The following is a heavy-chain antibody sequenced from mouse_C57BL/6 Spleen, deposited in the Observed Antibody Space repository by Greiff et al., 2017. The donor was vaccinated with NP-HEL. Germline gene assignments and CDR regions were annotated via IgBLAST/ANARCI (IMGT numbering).Heavy chain of an antibody. J-gene: IGHJ4*01. Sequence: EVQVVESGGGLVKPGGSLKLSCAASGFTFSDYGMHWVRQAPEKGLEWVAYISSGSSTIYYADTVKGRFTISRDNAKNTLFLQMTSLRSEDTAMYYCARDYYGSSHYAMDYWGQGTSVTVSS. CDR1: GFTFSDYG. CDR2: ISSGSSTI. CDR3: ARDYYGSSHYAMDY. D-gene: IGHD1-1*01. V-gene: IGHV5-17*01.